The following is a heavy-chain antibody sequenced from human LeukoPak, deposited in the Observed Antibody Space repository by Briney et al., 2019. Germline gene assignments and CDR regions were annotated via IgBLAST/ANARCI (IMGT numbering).Heavy chain of an antibody. V-gene: IGHV3-53*01. CDR3: ARDGPLDTAMILGY. Sequence: PGGSLRLSCAASGLTGSHNYVSWVRQAPGKGLEWVSAIHTSGDTCYADSVKGRFTISRDTSKNTLYLQMNSLRAEDTAVYYCARDGPLDTAMILGYWGQGTLVTVSS. J-gene: IGHJ4*02. D-gene: IGHD5-18*01. CDR2: IHTSGDT. CDR1: GLTGSHNY.